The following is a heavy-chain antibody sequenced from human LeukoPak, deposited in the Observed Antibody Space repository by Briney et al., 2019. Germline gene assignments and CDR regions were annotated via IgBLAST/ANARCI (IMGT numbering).Heavy chain of an antibody. CDR3: ARYRQGLAGTGSVAFDY. CDR2: IYTSGST. D-gene: IGHD6-19*01. CDR1: GGSISSYY. J-gene: IGHJ4*02. Sequence: PSETLSLTCTVSGGSISSYYWSWIRQPAGKGLEWIGRIYTSGSTNYNPSLKSRVTMSVDTSKNQFSLKLSSVSAADTAEYYCARYRQGLAGTGSVAFDYWGQGTLVTVSS. V-gene: IGHV4-4*07.